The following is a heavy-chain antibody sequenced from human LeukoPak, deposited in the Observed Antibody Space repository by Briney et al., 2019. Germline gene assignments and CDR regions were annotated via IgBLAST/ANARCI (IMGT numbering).Heavy chain of an antibody. CDR1: GFTFSSYS. Sequence: PGGSLRLSCAASGFTFSSYSMNWVRQAPGKGLEWVSSISSSSSYIFYTDSVKRRFTISRDNAKNSLYLQKNSQRAEDTAVFYCASWENGGGWYDAFDIWGQGTMVTVSS. D-gene: IGHD6-19*01. V-gene: IGHV3-21*03. CDR3: ASWENGGGWYDAFDI. J-gene: IGHJ3*02. CDR2: ISSSSSYI.